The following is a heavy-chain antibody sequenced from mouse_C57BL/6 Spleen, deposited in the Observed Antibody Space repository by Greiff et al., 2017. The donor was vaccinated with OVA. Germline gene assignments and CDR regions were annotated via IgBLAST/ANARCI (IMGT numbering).Heavy chain of an antibody. CDR3: TRDLGTGLDY. Sequence: EVKVEESGEGLVKPGGSLKLSCAASGFTFSSYAMSWVRQTPEKRLEWVAYISSGGDYIYYADTVKGRFTISRDNARNTLYLQMSSLKSEDTAMYYCTRDLGTGLDYWGQGTTLTVSS. CDR2: ISSGGDYI. CDR1: GFTFSSYA. J-gene: IGHJ2*01. D-gene: IGHD4-1*01. V-gene: IGHV5-9-1*02.